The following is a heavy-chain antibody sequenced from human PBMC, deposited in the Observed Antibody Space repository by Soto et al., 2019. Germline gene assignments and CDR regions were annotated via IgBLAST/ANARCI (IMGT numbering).Heavy chain of an antibody. CDR2: INSDGSST. Sequence: GGSLRLSCAASGFTFSSYWMHWVRQAPGKGLVWVSRINSDGSSTSYADSVKGRFTISRDNAKNTLYLQMNSLRAEDTAVYYCARDLNDYIWGSYPDYWDQGTLVTVSS. D-gene: IGHD3-16*01. CDR3: ARDLNDYIWGSYPDY. J-gene: IGHJ4*02. CDR1: GFTFSSYW. V-gene: IGHV3-74*01.